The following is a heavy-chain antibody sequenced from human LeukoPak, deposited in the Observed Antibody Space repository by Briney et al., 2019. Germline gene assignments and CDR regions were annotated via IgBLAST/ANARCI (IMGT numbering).Heavy chain of an antibody. CDR2: ISSSGSTI. CDR1: GFTFSSYE. CDR3: ARTPINRPGTLDY. J-gene: IGHJ4*02. V-gene: IGHV3-48*03. Sequence: PGGSLRLSCAASGFTFSSYEMNWVRQAPGKGLEWVSYISSSGSTIYYADSVKGRFTISRDNAKNSLYLQMNSLRAEDTAVYYCARTPINRPGTLDYWGQGTLVTASS. D-gene: IGHD6-6*01.